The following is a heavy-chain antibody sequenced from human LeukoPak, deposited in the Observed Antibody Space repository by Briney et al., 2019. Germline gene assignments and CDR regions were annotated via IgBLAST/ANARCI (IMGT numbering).Heavy chain of an antibody. CDR2: INPNSGGT. CDR1: GYTFTGYY. CDR3: ARDLVVEMATITYYYYGMDV. J-gene: IGHJ6*02. D-gene: IGHD5-24*01. Sequence: ASVKVSCKASGYTFTGYYMHWVRQAPGQGLEWMGWINPNSGGTNYAQKFQGRVTMTRDTSISTAYMELSRLRSDDTAVYYCARDLVVEMATITYYYYGMDVWGQGTTVTVSS. V-gene: IGHV1-2*02.